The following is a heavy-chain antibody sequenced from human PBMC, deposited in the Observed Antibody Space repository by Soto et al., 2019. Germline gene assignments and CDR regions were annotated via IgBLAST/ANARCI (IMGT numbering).Heavy chain of an antibody. CDR1: GYTFTSYA. J-gene: IGHJ4*02. D-gene: IGHD3-16*01. CDR2: INAGNGNT. V-gene: IGHV1-3*01. CDR3: ATSIMITFGGVPAFDY. Sequence: GASVKVSCKASGYTFTSYAMHWVRQAPGQRLEWMGWINAGNGNTKYSQKIQGRDTITRDTSASTAYMELSSLRSEDTAVYYCATSIMITFGGVPAFDYWGQGTLVTVPQ.